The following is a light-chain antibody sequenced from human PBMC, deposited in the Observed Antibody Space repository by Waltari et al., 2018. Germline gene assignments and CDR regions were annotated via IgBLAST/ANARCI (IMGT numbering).Light chain of an antibody. J-gene: IGLJ2*01. CDR1: SSNIESNT. Sequence: QSVLTQPPSMSGTPGQRVTISCSGSSSNIESNTVNWYQQVPGTAPKVLIYRNNQRPSGVPNRFSGSKSGTSASLAISGLQSEDEADYHCAAWDDSLGGPVFGGGTTLTVL. V-gene: IGLV1-44*01. CDR3: AAWDDSLGGPV. CDR2: RNN.